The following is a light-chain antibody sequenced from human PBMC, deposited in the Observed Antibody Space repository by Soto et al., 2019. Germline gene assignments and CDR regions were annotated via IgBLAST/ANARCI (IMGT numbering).Light chain of an antibody. V-gene: IGKV3-15*01. J-gene: IGKJ1*01. Sequence: EIVMTQSPATLSVSPGERATLSCRASQSVSSNLAWYQQKPGQAPRLLIYGASTRATGIPARFSGSGSGTEFTLTISSLQSEDFGVYYCQQYNNWSRTFGQGTKVDIK. CDR2: GAS. CDR3: QQYNNWSRT. CDR1: QSVSSN.